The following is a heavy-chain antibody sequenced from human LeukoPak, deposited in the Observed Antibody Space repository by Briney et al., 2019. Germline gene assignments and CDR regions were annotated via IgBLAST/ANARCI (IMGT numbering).Heavy chain of an antibody. CDR3: ARDASTYYYDMGAFDI. D-gene: IGHD3-22*01. J-gene: IGHJ3*02. Sequence: SETLSLTCTVSGGSISSSSYYWGWIRQPPGKGLEWIGSIYYSGSTYYNPSLKSRVTISVDTSKNQFSLKLSSVTAADTAVYSCARDASTYYYDMGAFDIWGQGTMVTVSS. CDR1: GGSISSSSYY. V-gene: IGHV4-39*07. CDR2: IYYSGST.